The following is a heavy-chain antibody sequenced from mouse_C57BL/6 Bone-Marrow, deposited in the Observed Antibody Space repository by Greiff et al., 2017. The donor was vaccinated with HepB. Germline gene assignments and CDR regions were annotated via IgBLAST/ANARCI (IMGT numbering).Heavy chain of an antibody. CDR3: ARACYGYDGYYAMDY. D-gene: IGHD2-2*01. Sequence: QVQLQQPGAELVKPGASVKLSCKASGYTFTSYWMHWVKQRPGQGLEWIGMIHPNSGSTNYNEKFKSKATLTVDKSSSTAYMQLSSLTSEDSAVYYCARACYGYDGYYAMDYWGQGTSVTVSS. CDR2: IHPNSGST. J-gene: IGHJ4*01. V-gene: IGHV1-64*01. CDR1: GYTFTSYW.